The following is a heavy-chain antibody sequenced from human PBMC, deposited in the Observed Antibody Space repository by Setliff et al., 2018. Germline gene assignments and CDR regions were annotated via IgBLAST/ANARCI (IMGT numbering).Heavy chain of an antibody. CDR2: ISGSSSNFI. CDR3: AKDTLGYCSGGSCYGDDY. V-gene: IGHV3-21*01. D-gene: IGHD2-15*01. CDR1: GFTFSAST. J-gene: IGHJ4*02. Sequence: LRLSCAASGFTFSASTMNWVRQAPGKGLEWVSSISGSSSNFIYYADSVKGRFTISRDNAKNSLFLQMDNLRAEDTAVDYCAKDTLGYCSGGSCYGDDYWGQGTLVTVSS.